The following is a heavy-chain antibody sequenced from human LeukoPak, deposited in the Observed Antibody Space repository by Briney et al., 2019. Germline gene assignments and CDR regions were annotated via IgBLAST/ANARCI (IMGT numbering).Heavy chain of an antibody. V-gene: IGHV3-30*18. J-gene: IGHJ4*02. CDR2: ISYDGSNK. CDR1: GFTFSSYG. Sequence: GGSLRLSCAASGFTFSSYGMHWVRQAPGKGLEWVALISYDGSNKYYADSVKGRFTISRDNSKNTLYLQMNSLRAEDTAVYYCAKDLWVTIFGVVITPFDYWGQGTLVTVSS. D-gene: IGHD3-3*01. CDR3: AKDLWVTIFGVVITPFDY.